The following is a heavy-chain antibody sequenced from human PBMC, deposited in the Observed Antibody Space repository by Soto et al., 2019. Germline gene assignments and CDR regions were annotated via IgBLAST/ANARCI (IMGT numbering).Heavy chain of an antibody. CDR3: ARDPMTTVTNAEYFQH. V-gene: IGHV3-21*01. CDR2: ISSSSSYI. CDR1: GFTFSSYS. D-gene: IGHD4-17*01. J-gene: IGHJ1*01. Sequence: GGSLRLSCAASGFTFSSYSMNWVRQAPGKGLEWVSSISSSSSYIYYADSVKGRFTISRDNAKNSLYLQMNSLRAEDTAVYYCARDPMTTVTNAEYFQHWGQGTLVTVSS.